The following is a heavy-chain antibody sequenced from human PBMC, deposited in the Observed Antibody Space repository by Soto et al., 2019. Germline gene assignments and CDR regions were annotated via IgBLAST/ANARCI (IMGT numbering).Heavy chain of an antibody. CDR1: GFTFSSYG. V-gene: IGHV3-33*01. Sequence: QVQLVESGGGVVQPGRSLRLSCAASGFTFSSYGMHWVRQAPGKGLEWVAVIWYDGSNKYYADSVKGRFTISRDNSKNTLYLQMNSLRAEDTAVYYCARDASIHSLDYWGQGTLVTVSS. J-gene: IGHJ4*02. CDR2: IWYDGSNK. CDR3: ARDASIHSLDY.